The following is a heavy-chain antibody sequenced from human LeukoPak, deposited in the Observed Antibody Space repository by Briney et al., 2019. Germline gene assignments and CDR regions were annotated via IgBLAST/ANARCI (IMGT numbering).Heavy chain of an antibody. J-gene: IGHJ4*02. D-gene: IGHD3-9*01. CDR2: INHSGST. CDR1: GGSFSGYY. CDR3: ARAYDILAYYFDY. V-gene: IGHV4-34*01. Sequence: PSETLSLTCAVYGGSFSGYYWSWIRQPPGKGLEWIGEINHSGSTNYNPSLKSRVTISVDTSKNQFSLKLSSVTAADTAVYYCARAYDILAYYFDYWGQGTLVTVSS.